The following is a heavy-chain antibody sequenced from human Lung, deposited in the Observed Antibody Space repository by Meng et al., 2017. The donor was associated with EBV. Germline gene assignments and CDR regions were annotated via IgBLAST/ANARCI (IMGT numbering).Heavy chain of an antibody. CDR3: ATRGVVTAFHY. J-gene: IGHJ4*02. D-gene: IGHD2-21*02. CDR2: ISYHGRNE. CDR1: GFTFKSSG. Sequence: LQSVESGGGVVQPGGSLRLSGAASGFTFKSSGMHWVRQAPGKGLEWVALISYHGRNEYYADSVKGRFSISRDNSKNTLYLQMNSLRAEDAAVYYCATRGVVTAFHYWGQGTLVTVSS. V-gene: IGHV3-30*03.